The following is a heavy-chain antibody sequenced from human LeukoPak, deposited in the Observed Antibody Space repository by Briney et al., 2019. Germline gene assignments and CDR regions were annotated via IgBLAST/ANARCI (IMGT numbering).Heavy chain of an antibody. CDR1: GFTFSSYV. CDR3: AKDLSWLGLGY. V-gene: IGHV3-30*04. J-gene: IGHJ4*02. CDR2: ISYDGSNE. D-gene: IGHD6-19*01. Sequence: GGSLRLSCAASGFTFSSYVMHWVRQAPGKGLEWVAIISYDGSNEYYADSVKGRFTISRDNSKNTVYLQMNSLRADDTAVYYCAKDLSWLGLGYWGQGTLVTVSS.